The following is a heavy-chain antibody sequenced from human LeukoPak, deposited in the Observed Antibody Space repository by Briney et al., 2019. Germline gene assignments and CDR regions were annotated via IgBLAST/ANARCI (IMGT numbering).Heavy chain of an antibody. CDR3: ARESGIMVGDYYYYYMDV. CDR1: GFAFSTYD. J-gene: IGHJ6*03. CDR2: ISGGSTYI. V-gene: IGHV3-21*01. Sequence: GGSLRLSCTASGFAFSTYDMNWVRQAPGKGLEWVAYISGGSTYIYYTDSVKGRFTISRDNAKNSLNLQMESLSAEDTAVYYCARESGIMVGDYYYYYMDVWGIGTTVTVSS. D-gene: IGHD1-26*01.